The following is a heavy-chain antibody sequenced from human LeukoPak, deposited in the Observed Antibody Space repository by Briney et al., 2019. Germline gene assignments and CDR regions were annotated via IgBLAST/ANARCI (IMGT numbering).Heavy chain of an antibody. CDR1: GFTFSSYG. J-gene: IGHJ4*02. V-gene: IGHV3-53*01. Sequence: GGSLRLSCAASGFTFSSYGMHWVRQAPGKGLEWVSVIYSGGSTYYADSVKGRFTISRDNSKNTLYLQMNSLRAEDTAVYYCARDSWEGYCSHWGQGTLVTVSS. CDR3: ARDSWEGYCSH. CDR2: IYSGGST. D-gene: IGHD2-15*01.